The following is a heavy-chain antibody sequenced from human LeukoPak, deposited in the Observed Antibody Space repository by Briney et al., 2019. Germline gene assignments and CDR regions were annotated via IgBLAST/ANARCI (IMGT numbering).Heavy chain of an antibody. CDR2: IYYSGST. CDR3: VRDGYGSLDY. CDR1: GGSISSGGYY. Sequence: SETLSLTCTVSGGSISSGGYYWSWIRQHPGKGLEWIGYIYYSGSTYYNPSLKSRVTISVDTSKNQFSLKLSSVTAADTAVYYCVRDGYGSLDYWGQGTLVTVSS. V-gene: IGHV4-31*03. J-gene: IGHJ4*02. D-gene: IGHD5-18*01.